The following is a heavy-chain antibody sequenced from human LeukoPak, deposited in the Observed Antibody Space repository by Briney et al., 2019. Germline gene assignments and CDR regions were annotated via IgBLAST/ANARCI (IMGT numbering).Heavy chain of an antibody. J-gene: IGHJ4*02. CDR2: IVVGSGNT. CDR1: GFTFTSSA. CDR3: AAGYGSGSLFDY. Sequence: ASVKVSCKASGFTFTSSAVQWVRQARGQRLEWIGWIVVGSGNTNYAQKFQERVTITRDMSTSTAYMELSSLRSEDRAVYYCAAGYGSGSLFDYWGQGTLVTVSS. V-gene: IGHV1-58*01. D-gene: IGHD3-10*01.